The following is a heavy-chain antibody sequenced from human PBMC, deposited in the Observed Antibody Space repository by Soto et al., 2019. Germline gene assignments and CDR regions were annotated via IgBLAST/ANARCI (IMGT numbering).Heavy chain of an antibody. J-gene: IGHJ4*02. CDR3: ATSQKGYNWNYFDH. D-gene: IGHD1-20*01. Sequence: SETLSLTCAVSGGSISSSSWWSWVRQPPGKGLEWIGEIYHTGFTSYNPSLESRVSVSVDTSKNQFSLKVSGVSAADTAVYYCATSQKGYNWNYFDHWGQGALVTVSS. CDR1: GGSISSSSW. CDR2: IYHTGFT. V-gene: IGHV4-4*02.